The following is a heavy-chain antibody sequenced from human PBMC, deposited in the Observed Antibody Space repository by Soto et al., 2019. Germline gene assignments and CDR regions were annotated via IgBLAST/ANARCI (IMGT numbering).Heavy chain of an antibody. CDR1: GFTFSNAW. J-gene: IGHJ4*02. CDR2: IKSKTDGGTT. D-gene: IGHD6-6*01. Sequence: PGGSLRLSCAASGFTFSNAWMSWVRQAPGKGLEWVGRIKSKTDGGTTDYAAPVKGRFTISRDDSKNTLYLQMNSLKTEDTAVYYCTTVRGIAARYFDYWGQGTLVTVSS. CDR3: TTVRGIAARYFDY. V-gene: IGHV3-15*01.